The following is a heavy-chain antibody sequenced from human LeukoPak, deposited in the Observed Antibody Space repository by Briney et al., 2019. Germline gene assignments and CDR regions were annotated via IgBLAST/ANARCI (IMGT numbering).Heavy chain of an antibody. CDR2: ISYDGSNK. CDR1: GFTFSSYA. CDR3: ARDRSYFDY. Sequence: GRSLRLSCAASGFTFSSYAMHWVRQAPGKGLEWVAVISYDGSNKYYADSVKGRFTISRDNSKNTLYLQMNSLRVEDMAVYYCARDRSYFDYWGQGTLVTVSS. J-gene: IGHJ4*02. V-gene: IGHV3-30-3*01. D-gene: IGHD3-10*01.